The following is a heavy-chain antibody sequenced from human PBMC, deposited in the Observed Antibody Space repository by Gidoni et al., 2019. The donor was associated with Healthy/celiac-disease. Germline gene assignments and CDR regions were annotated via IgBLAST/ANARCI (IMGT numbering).Heavy chain of an antibody. CDR2: IKQDGSDK. CDR3: ARDPELLRYFDWLSDAFDI. CDR1: GFTFSSSW. D-gene: IGHD3-9*01. V-gene: IGHV3-7*01. J-gene: IGHJ3*02. Sequence: EVQLVESGGGLVQPGGSLRLSCAASGFTFSSSWMSWLRQAPGKGLEWVANIKQDGSDKYYVDSVKGRFTISRDNAKNSLYLQMSSLRAEDTAVYYCARDPELLRYFDWLSDAFDIWGQGTMVTVSS.